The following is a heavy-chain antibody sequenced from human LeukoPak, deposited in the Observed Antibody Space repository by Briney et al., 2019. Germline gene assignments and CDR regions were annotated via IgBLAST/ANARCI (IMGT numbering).Heavy chain of an antibody. V-gene: IGHV3-21*01. CDR2: ISSSSSYI. CDR3: ARISVVTTFRSPKYYFDY. Sequence: GGSLRLSCAASGFTVSSNYMSWVRQAPGKGLEWVSSISSSSSYIYYADSVKGRFTISRDNAKNSLYLQMNSLRAEDTAVYYCARISVVTTFRSPKYYFDYWGQGTLVTVSS. D-gene: IGHD2/OR15-2a*01. J-gene: IGHJ4*02. CDR1: GFTVSSNY.